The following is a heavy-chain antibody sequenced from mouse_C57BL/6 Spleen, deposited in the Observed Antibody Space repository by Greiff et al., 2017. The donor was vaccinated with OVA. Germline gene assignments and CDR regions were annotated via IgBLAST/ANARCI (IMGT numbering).Heavy chain of an antibody. V-gene: IGHV1-7*01. D-gene: IGHD4-1*01. J-gene: IGHJ4*01. Sequence: VQLKQSGAELAKPGASVKLSCKASGYTFTSYWMHWVKQRPGQGLEWIGYINPSSGYTKYNQKFKDKATLTADKSSSTAYMQLSSLTYEDSAVYYCARSPTGTSYAMDYWGQGTSVTVSS. CDR3: ARSPTGTSYAMDY. CDR1: GYTFTSYW. CDR2: INPSSGYT.